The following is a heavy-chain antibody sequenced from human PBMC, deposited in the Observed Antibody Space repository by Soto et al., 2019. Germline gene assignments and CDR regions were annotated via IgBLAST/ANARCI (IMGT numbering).Heavy chain of an antibody. J-gene: IGHJ4*02. CDR1: GFTFSSSW. CDR3: ARDGPAVYSGWSDN. V-gene: IGHV3-74*01. D-gene: IGHD6-19*01. CDR2: VSGDGSST. Sequence: GGSLRLSCAASGFTFSSSWMHWVRQAPGKGLVWVSRVSGDGSSTNYADSVKGRFTISRDNAKNTLYLQMNSLRAEDTAIYYCARDGPAVYSGWSDNWGQGTLVSVSS.